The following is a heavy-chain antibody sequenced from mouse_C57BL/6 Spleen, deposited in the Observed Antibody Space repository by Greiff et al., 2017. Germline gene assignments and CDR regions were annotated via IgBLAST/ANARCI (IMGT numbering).Heavy chain of an antibody. V-gene: IGHV1-54*01. J-gene: IGHJ2*01. CDR2: INPGSGGT. Sequence: VQLQQSGAELVRPGTSVKVSCKASGYAFTNYLIAWVQQRPGQGLEWIGVINPGSGGTNYNEKFKGMVTLTGDTAYSTAYMQLSSLTSEDSEVYFCARSGELDYGNFSTYYFDYWGQGTTLTVSS. CDR3: ARSGELDYGNFSTYYFDY. D-gene: IGHD2-1*01. CDR1: GYAFTNYL.